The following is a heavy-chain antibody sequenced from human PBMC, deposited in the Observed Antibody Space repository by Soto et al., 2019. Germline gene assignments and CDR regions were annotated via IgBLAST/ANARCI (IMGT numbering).Heavy chain of an antibody. D-gene: IGHD2-2*01. Sequence: ASVKVSCKASAYSFTTYHIHWVRQAPGQGLEWMGLINPDAGATNYAQRFQGRLRLTRDTSTSTVYMELRSLRFDDTAVYYCARGDIVLVPDSEGNCFDPCGQRTLVTVSS. CDR3: ARGDIVLVPDSEGNCFDP. CDR2: INPDAGAT. J-gene: IGHJ5*02. V-gene: IGHV1-46*01. CDR1: AYSFTTYH.